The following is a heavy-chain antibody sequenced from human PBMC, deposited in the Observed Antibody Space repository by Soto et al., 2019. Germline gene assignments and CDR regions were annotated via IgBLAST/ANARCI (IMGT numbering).Heavy chain of an antibody. V-gene: IGHV1-69*02. CDR3: ARGSTIVRGAPSWFDP. CDR1: GGTFSRYT. J-gene: IGHJ5*02. CDR2: IIPIAAIA. Sequence: QVQLVQSGAEVKKPGSSVKVSCKASGGTFSRYTINWVRQAPGQGLEWMGRIIPIAAIANYTQKFQGRVMITVDKSSTTAYKELSSLSSDDTAVYYCARGSTIVRGAPSWFDPWGQGTLVTVSS. D-gene: IGHD3-10*01.